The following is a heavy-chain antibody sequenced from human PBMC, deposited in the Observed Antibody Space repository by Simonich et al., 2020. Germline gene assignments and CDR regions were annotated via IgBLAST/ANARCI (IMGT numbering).Heavy chain of an antibody. J-gene: IGHJ4*02. CDR2: IYYSGST. Sequence: QVQLQESGPGLVKPSETLSLTCTVSGGSISSYYWSWIRQPPGKGLEWIGYIYYSGSTNYNPSLKSRVTISVDTSKNQFSLKLSSVTAADTAVYYCGRLPDYWGQGTLVTVSS. CDR1: GGSISSYY. V-gene: IGHV4-59*08. CDR3: GRLPDY.